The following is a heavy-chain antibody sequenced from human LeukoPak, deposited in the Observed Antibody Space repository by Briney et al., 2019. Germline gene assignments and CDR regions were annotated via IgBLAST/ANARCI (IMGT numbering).Heavy chain of an antibody. CDR2: IHYTGST. Sequence: SETLSLTCTVSGGSITRYYWNWIRQPPGKGLEYIGYIHYTGSTNCNPSLKSRVTMSIDTSGSQFSLKLTSVTAADTAVYYCASALIPNDGRDYWGQGTLVTVSA. D-gene: IGHD5-24*01. J-gene: IGHJ4*02. CDR3: ASALIPNDGRDY. V-gene: IGHV4-59*01. CDR1: GGSITRYY.